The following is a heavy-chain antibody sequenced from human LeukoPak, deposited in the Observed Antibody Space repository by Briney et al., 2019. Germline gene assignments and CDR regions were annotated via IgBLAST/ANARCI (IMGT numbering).Heavy chain of an antibody. CDR1: GFTFSSYR. Sequence: GGSLRLSCTASGFTFSSYRMHWVRQAPGKGLEYVSAISSNGGTTYYANSVKGRFTISRDNSKNTLYLQMGSLRAEDTAVYYCARVHEPGSGWYSVNWFDPWGQGTLVTVSS. CDR2: ISSNGGTT. CDR3: ARVHEPGSGWYSVNWFDP. V-gene: IGHV3-64*01. J-gene: IGHJ5*02. D-gene: IGHD6-19*01.